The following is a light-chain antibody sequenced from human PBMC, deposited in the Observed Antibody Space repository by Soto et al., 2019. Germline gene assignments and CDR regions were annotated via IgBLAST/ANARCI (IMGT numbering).Light chain of an antibody. V-gene: IGLV1-47*02. J-gene: IGLJ2*01. CDR2: SHN. CDR3: AAWDDSLSGVV. CDR1: SSNIGNNF. Sequence: QSVLTQPPSTSGTPGQRVTISCSGSSSNIGNNFVFWYQHLPGTAPKLLIYSHNQRPSGVPDPFSGSTSGTSASLAISGLRSEDEADYYCAAWDDSLSGVVFGGGTQLTVL.